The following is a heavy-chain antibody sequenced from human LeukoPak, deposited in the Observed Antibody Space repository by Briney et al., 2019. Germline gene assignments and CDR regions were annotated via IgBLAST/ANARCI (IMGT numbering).Heavy chain of an antibody. J-gene: IGHJ4*02. CDR1: GFAFRNYG. CDR3: AKDVNVGGDYFDY. Sequence: GGPLRLSCGASGFAFRNYGMHWVRLAPGKGLEWVAFIRYDGSIKYYVDSVKGRFTVSRDNSKNTLYLQMNSLRAEDTAVYYCAKDVNVGGDYFDYWGQGTQVTVSS. D-gene: IGHD3-10*01. V-gene: IGHV3-30*02. CDR2: IRYDGSIK.